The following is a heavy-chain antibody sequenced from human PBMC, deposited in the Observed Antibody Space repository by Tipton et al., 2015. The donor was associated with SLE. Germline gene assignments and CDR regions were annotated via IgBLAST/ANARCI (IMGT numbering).Heavy chain of an antibody. V-gene: IGHV4-59*12. CDR1: GGSISNYY. CDR2: IHFPGRT. Sequence: TLSLTCTVSGGSISNYYWSWIRQSPGKGLEWIGYIHFPGRTNFNPSLKSRITISVDTSKNHFSLKLSSVTAADTAVYYCARGGVGGYDYFDHWGQGTLVTVSS. CDR3: ARGGVGGYDYFDH. J-gene: IGHJ4*02. D-gene: IGHD5-12*01.